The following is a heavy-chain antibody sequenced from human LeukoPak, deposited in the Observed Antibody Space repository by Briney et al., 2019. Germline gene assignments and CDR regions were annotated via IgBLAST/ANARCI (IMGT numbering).Heavy chain of an antibody. J-gene: IGHJ4*02. D-gene: IGHD3-10*01. CDR1: GGSFSGYY. CDR3: ARDRVLWFGELLPFDY. CDR2: INHSGST. Sequence: PSETLSLTCAVYGGSFSGYYWSWIRQPPGKGLEWIGEINHSGSTNYNPSLKSRVTMSVDTSKNQFSLKLSSVTAADTAVYYCARDRVLWFGELLPFDYWGQGTLVTVSS. V-gene: IGHV4-34*01.